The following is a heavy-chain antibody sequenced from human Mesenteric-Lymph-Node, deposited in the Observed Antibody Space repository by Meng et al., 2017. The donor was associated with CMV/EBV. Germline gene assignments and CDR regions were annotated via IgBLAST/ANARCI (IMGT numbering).Heavy chain of an antibody. D-gene: IGHD6-13*01. V-gene: IGHV2-5*02. J-gene: IGHJ4*02. Sequence: QITLKESGPTLVKPTQTLTLTCTFSGFSLSTSGVGVGWIRQPPGKALEWLALIYWDDDKRYSPSLKSRLNITKDTSKNQVVLTMTNMDPVDTATYYCAHSSGIAAAGPFYFDYWGQGTLVTVYS. CDR1: GFSLSTSGVG. CDR2: IYWDDDK. CDR3: AHSSGIAAAGPFYFDY.